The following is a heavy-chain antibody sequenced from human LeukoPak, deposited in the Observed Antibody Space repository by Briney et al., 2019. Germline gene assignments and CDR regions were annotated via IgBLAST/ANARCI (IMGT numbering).Heavy chain of an antibody. CDR2: INSDGRIT. CDR3: ARGAYYYYDSSGYYNLGYMDV. D-gene: IGHD3-22*01. V-gene: IGHV3-74*01. CDR1: GFTVSSNY. J-gene: IGHJ6*03. Sequence: GGSLRLSCAASGFTVSSNYMSWVRQAPGKGLVGVSRINSDGRITNYADSVKGRFTISRDNAKNTLYLQMNSLRAEDTAVYYCARGAYYYYDSSGYYNLGYMDVWGKGTTVTVSS.